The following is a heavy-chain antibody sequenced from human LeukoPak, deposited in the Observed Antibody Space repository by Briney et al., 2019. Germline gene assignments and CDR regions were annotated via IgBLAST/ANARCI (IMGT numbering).Heavy chain of an antibody. CDR2: ISSSSSTI. CDR1: GFTFSDYY. V-gene: IGHV3-11*04. D-gene: IGHD3-16*02. Sequence: GGSLRLSCAASGFTFSDYYMSWIRQAPGKGLEWVSYISSSSSTIYYADSVKGRFTISRDNAKNSLYLQMNSLRAEDTAVYYCAREGNYDYVWGSYRPLWFDPWGQGTLVTVSS. CDR3: AREGNYDYVWGSYRPLWFDP. J-gene: IGHJ5*02.